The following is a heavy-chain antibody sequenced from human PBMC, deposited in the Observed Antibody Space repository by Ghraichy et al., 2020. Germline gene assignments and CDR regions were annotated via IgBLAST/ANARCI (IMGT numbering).Heavy chain of an antibody. CDR1: GGSFSGYY. Sequence: SETLSLTCAVYGGSFSGYYWSWIRQPPGKGLEWIGEINHSGSTNYNPSLKSRVTISVDTSKNQFSLKLSSVTAADTAVYYCARCHTYYDFWSGYPPLEYLDYWGQGTLVTVSS. V-gene: IGHV4-34*01. CDR2: INHSGST. D-gene: IGHD3-3*01. J-gene: IGHJ4*02. CDR3: ARCHTYYDFWSGYPPLEYLDY.